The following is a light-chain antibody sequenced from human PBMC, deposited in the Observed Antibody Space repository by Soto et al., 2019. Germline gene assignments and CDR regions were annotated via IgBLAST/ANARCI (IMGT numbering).Light chain of an antibody. V-gene: IGKV3-15*01. Sequence: EIVMTQSPATLSVSPGERAALSCRASQSVTSSRLAWYQQKPGQSPRLLMYGASTRATGIPARFSGSGSGTECTLTISSQQSEDVAVYYCQQYSSWPLTFGGGTKVEIK. CDR3: QQYSSWPLT. CDR2: GAS. J-gene: IGKJ4*01. CDR1: QSVTSS.